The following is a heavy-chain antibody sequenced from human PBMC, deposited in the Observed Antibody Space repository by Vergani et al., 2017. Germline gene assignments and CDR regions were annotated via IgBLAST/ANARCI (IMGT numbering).Heavy chain of an antibody. V-gene: IGHV3-23*01. Sequence: EVQLLESGGGLVQPGGSLRLSCAASGFTFSSYAMSWVRQAPGKGLEWVSAISGSGGSTYYADSVKGRFTISRDNSKITLYLQMNSLRAEDTAVYYCAKDRLVVPAGYNWFDPWGQGTLVTVSS. D-gene: IGHD2-2*01. CDR2: ISGSGGST. J-gene: IGHJ5*02. CDR1: GFTFSSYA. CDR3: AKDRLVVPAGYNWFDP.